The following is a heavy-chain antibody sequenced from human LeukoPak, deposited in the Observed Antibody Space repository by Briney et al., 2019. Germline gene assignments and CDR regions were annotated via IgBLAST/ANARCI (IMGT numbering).Heavy chain of an antibody. Sequence: GGSLRLSCAASGFTFSIYAMHWVRQAPGKGLEWVAVISYDGSNKYYADSVKGRFTISGDNSKNTVFMEMHSLKPEDTALYYCARSEHIVVVTSTPASYWGQGTLVTVSS. CDR1: GFTFSIYA. V-gene: IGHV3-30-3*01. CDR3: ARSEHIVVVTSTPASY. J-gene: IGHJ4*02. CDR2: ISYDGSNK. D-gene: IGHD2-21*02.